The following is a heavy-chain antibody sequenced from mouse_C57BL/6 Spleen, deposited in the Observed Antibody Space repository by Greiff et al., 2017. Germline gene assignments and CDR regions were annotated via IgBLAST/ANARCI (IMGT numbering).Heavy chain of an antibody. J-gene: IGHJ1*03. CDR2: IDPENGDT. D-gene: IGHD1-1*01. CDR3: TTGYHYSGYFDV. CDR1: GFNIKDDY. Sequence: EVQLQQSGAELVRPGASVKLSCTASGFNIKDDYMHWVKQRPEQGLEWIGWIDPENGDTEYASKFQGKATITADTSSNTAYLQLSSLTSEDTAVYYCTTGYHYSGYFDVWGTGTTVTVSS. V-gene: IGHV14-4*01.